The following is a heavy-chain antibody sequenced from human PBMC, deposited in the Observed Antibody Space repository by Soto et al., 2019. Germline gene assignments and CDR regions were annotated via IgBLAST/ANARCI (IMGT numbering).Heavy chain of an antibody. J-gene: IGHJ4*02. CDR2: ISGSGDTT. Sequence: EVQVLESGGGLIQPGVSLRLSCVISRLTFSSYALNWVRQAPGEGLEWVSSISGSGDTTYYADSVKGRFTISRDNSKNTLYLQMNSLRVEDTALYYCAKADYSYSWAPGDYWGQGTLVTVSS. V-gene: IGHV3-23*01. D-gene: IGHD6-13*01. CDR1: RLTFSSYA. CDR3: AKADYSYSWAPGDY.